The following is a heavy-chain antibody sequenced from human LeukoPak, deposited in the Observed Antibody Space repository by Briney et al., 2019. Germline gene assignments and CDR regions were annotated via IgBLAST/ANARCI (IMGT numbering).Heavy chain of an antibody. CDR2: ISGSGGST. CDR1: GFTFSSYA. J-gene: IGHJ4*02. Sequence: PGGSLRLSCAASGFTFSSYAMSWVRQAPGKALEWVSAISGSGGSTYYADSVKGRFTISRDNSKNTLYLQMNSLRAEDTAVYYCAKAINTYYYDSSGYPSAPFDYWGQGTLVTVSS. D-gene: IGHD3-22*01. V-gene: IGHV3-23*01. CDR3: AKAINTYYYDSSGYPSAPFDY.